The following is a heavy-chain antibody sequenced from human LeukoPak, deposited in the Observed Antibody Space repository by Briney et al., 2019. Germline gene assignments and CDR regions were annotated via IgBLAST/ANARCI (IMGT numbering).Heavy chain of an antibody. V-gene: IGHV1-18*01. CDR3: ARVVYYYDSSGYSSYFDY. J-gene: IGHJ4*02. CDR2: ISAYNGNT. CDR1: GYTFTSNG. D-gene: IGHD3-22*01. Sequence: ASAKVSCKASGYTFTSNGISWVRQAPGQGLEWMGWISAYNGNTNYAQKLQGRVTMTTDTSTSTAYMELRSLRSDDTAVYYCARVVYYYDSSGYSSYFDYWGQGTLVTVSS.